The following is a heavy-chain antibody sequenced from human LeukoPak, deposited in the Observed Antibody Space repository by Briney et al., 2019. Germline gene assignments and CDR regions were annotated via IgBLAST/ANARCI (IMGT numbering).Heavy chain of an antibody. CDR2: ISGSGGST. CDR3: AKAPFPSYGSGSYYSD. J-gene: IGHJ4*02. D-gene: IGHD3-10*01. CDR1: GFTFSSYA. V-gene: IGHV3-23*01. Sequence: GGSLRLSCAASGFTFSSYAMSWVRPAPGKGLEWVSAISGSGGSTYYADSVKGRFTISRDNSKNTLYLQMNSLRAEDTAVYYCAKAPFPSYGSGSYYSDWGQGTLVTVSS.